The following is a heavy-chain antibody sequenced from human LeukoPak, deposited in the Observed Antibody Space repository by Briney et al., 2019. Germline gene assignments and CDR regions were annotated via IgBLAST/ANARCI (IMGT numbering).Heavy chain of an antibody. CDR2: INTISNYR. Sequence: GGSLRLSCAASGFTFSSYSMNWVRQAPGKGLEWVSSINTISNYRYYADSVKGRFTISRDNAKKSLYLQMNSLRAEDTAVYYCARDLEEYCSGGSCSLFDYWGQGTLVTVSS. CDR1: GFTFSSYS. CDR3: ARDLEEYCSGGSCSLFDY. J-gene: IGHJ4*02. V-gene: IGHV3-21*01. D-gene: IGHD2-15*01.